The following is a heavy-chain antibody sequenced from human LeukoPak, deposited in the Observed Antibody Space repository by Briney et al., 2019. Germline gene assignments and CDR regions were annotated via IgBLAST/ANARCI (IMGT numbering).Heavy chain of an antibody. Sequence: GGSLRLSCAASGFTFSSYAMTWVRQAPGKGLEWVSAISDRGDTTDYADSVKGRFTISRDNAKNTLYLQMNSLRAEDTAVYYCARGTGPPRQQLGDWGQGTLVTVSS. CDR3: ARGTGPPRQQLGD. V-gene: IGHV3-23*01. J-gene: IGHJ4*02. CDR1: GFTFSSYA. CDR2: ISDRGDTT. D-gene: IGHD6-13*01.